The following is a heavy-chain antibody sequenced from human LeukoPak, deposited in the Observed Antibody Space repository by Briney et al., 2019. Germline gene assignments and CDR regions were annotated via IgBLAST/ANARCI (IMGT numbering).Heavy chain of an antibody. Sequence: GGSLLHCFSASGFPLLCVPVATVRRAPGKGLERVSTISGSSTSTYYADSVQGRFTVSRDNSKSTLFLQMNSLRAEDTAIYYRANRLSMAGTGRLLVHWRQGTLVTVSS. D-gene: IGHD6-19*01. CDR1: GFPLLCVP. CDR2: ISGSSTST. CDR3: ANRLSMAGTGRLLVH. V-gene: IGHV3-23*01. J-gene: IGHJ4*02.